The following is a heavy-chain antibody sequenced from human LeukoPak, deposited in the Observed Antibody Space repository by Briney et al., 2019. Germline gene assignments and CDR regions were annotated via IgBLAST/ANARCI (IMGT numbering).Heavy chain of an antibody. V-gene: IGHV4-39*02. CDR2: IYDSGST. CDR1: GGSIRSSYYY. Sequence: PSETLSLTCTVSGGSIRSSYYYWGWIRQPPGKGLEWIGTIYDSGSTYYNPSLKSRVTISVDTSKNRLCLKLNSVNAAATGVYYCARDYGPWGQGILVTVSS. CDR3: ARDYGP. J-gene: IGHJ5*02. D-gene: IGHD3-10*01.